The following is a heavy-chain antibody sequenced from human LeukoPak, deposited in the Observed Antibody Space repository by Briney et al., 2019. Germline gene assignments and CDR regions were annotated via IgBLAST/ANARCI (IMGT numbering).Heavy chain of an antibody. J-gene: IGHJ4*02. Sequence: PGGSLRLSCAASGFTFSSYAMHWVRQAPGKGLEWVAVISYDGSNKYYADSVKGRFTVSRDNAKNTLYLQVINLRAEDTAVYYCARGPSSNWSGLDFWGQGTLLTVSS. CDR3: ARGPSSNWSGLDF. V-gene: IGHV3-30-3*01. CDR1: GFTFSSYA. CDR2: ISYDGSNK. D-gene: IGHD6-13*01.